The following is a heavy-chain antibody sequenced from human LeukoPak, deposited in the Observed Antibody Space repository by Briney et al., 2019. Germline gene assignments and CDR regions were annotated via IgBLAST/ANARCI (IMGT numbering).Heavy chain of an antibody. D-gene: IGHD2-15*01. CDR2: INHSGST. CDR3: ARGLIPVVAATSNWFDP. CDR1: GGSFSGYY. V-gene: IGHV4-34*01. Sequence: SETLSLTCAVYGGSFSGYYWSWIRQPPGKGLEGIWEINHSGSTNYNPSLKGRVTISVDTSKNPFSLKLSSVTAADTAVYYCARGLIPVVAATSNWFDPWGQGTLVTVSS. J-gene: IGHJ5*02.